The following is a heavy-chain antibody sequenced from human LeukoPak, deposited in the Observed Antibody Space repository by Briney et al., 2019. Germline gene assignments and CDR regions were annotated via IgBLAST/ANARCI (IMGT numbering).Heavy chain of an antibody. D-gene: IGHD6-13*01. CDR2: IYYSGST. V-gene: IGHV4-59*01. CDR3: ARPQYSSSWDFQH. Sequence: PSETLSLTCTVSGGFIGSFYWNWIRQPPGKGLEWIGNIYYSGSTNYNPSLKSRVTISVDASKNQFSLKLSSVTAADTAVYYCARPQYSSSWDFQHWGQGTLVTVSS. J-gene: IGHJ1*01. CDR1: GGFIGSFY.